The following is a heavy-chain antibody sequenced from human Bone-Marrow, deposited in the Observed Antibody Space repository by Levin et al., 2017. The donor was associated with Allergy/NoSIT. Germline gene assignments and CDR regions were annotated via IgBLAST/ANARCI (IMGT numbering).Heavy chain of an antibody. CDR3: ARVRNAGGRGWFDS. CDR2: SYYSGTA. J-gene: IGHJ5*01. Sequence: LRLSCTVSGDSIISGHYYWSWIRQSPGKGLEWIGHSYYSGTAYYNPSLKSRLTISVDTSKNQFSLKLIPVSAADSAVYYCARVRNAGGRGWFDSWGQGTLVTVSS. D-gene: IGHD2-8*02. CDR1: GDSIISGHYY. V-gene: IGHV4-31*03.